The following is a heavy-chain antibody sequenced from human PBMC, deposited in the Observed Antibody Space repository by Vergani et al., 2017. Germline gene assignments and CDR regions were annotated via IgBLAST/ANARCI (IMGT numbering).Heavy chain of an antibody. Sequence: EVQLLHSGGGVIQPGGSVRLSCAASGFTFSACPMTWVRQAPGKGLEWVSAISARYPSTYYADSVKGRFTISRDNSKNMLYLLMNSLRAEDTAVYYCARLAYDTTTYWREGYDYWGQGTLVSVSS. CDR3: ARLAYDTTTYWREGYDY. D-gene: IGHD2/OR15-2a*01. V-gene: IGHV3-23*01. CDR1: GFTFSACP. J-gene: IGHJ4*02. CDR2: ISARYPST.